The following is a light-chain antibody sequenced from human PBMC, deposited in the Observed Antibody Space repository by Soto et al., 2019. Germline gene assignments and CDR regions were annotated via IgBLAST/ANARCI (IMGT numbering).Light chain of an antibody. V-gene: IGLV1-44*01. J-gene: IGLJ7*01. CDR2: SNN. CDR1: NSNIGSNT. Sequence: QSVLTQPPSASETPGQRVTISCSGSNSNIGSNTVSWYRQLPGTAPRLLIYSNNQRASGVPDRISGSKSGTSASLAISGLQSEYEAAYYCAAWDDSLNGAVFGGGTQLTVL. CDR3: AAWDDSLNGAV.